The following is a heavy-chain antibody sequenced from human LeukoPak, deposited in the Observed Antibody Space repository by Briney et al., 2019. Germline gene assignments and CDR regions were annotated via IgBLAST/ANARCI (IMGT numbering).Heavy chain of an antibody. Sequence: ASVKVSCKASGYTFTGYYMHWVRQAPGQGLEWMGWINPNSGGTNYAQKFQGRVTMTRDTSISTAYMELSRLRSDDTAVYYCARQDSGTYLNPLDIWGQGTVVTVSS. CDR2: INPNSGGT. V-gene: IGHV1-2*02. D-gene: IGHD1-26*01. CDR3: ARQDSGTYLNPLDI. CDR1: GYTFTGYY. J-gene: IGHJ3*02.